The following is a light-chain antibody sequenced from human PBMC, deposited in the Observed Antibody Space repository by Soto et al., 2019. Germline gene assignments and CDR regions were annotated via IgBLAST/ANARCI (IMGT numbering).Light chain of an antibody. J-gene: IGKJ3*01. V-gene: IGKV3-15*01. CDR3: QQYNNWPFT. CDR1: QSVSSN. CDR2: CAS. Sequence: EIVMTQSPATLSVSPGERATLSCRASQSVSSNLAWYQQKPGQAPRRLIYCASTRAAGILARFSGSGYGTEFTLTISSLQSEDFAVYYCQQYNNWPFTFGPGTKVDIK.